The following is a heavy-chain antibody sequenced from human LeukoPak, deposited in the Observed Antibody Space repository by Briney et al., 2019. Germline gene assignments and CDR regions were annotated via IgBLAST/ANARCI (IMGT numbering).Heavy chain of an antibody. Sequence: SETLSLTCAVYGGSFSGYYWSWIRQPPGKGLEWIGEINHSGSTNYNPSLKSRVTISVDTSKNQFSLMLSSVTAADTAVYYCATHLKGYYDTTGFLDYWGQGTLVTVSS. CDR3: ATHLKGYYDTTGFLDY. V-gene: IGHV4-34*01. J-gene: IGHJ4*02. CDR2: INHSGST. CDR1: GGSFSGYY. D-gene: IGHD3-22*01.